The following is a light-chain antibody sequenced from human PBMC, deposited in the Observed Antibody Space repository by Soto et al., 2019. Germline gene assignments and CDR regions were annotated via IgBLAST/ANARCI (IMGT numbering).Light chain of an antibody. CDR2: DAS. V-gene: IGKV3-11*01. Sequence: DILLTQSPATLSLSPGERATLSCRASQSFSGYLAWHQQKPGQAPRLLIYDASKRATGIPARFSGRGSGTDFTLTISSLEPEDFAVYYCQQRSNWPPVITFGQGTRLEIK. CDR1: QSFSGY. J-gene: IGKJ5*01. CDR3: QQRSNWPPVIT.